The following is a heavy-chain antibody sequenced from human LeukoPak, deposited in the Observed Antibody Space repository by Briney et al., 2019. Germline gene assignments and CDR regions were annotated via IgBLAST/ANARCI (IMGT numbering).Heavy chain of an antibody. J-gene: IGHJ6*04. D-gene: IGHD3-10*01. CDR2: IFYSGST. CDR3: AGGTSRGSGSYYYYGMDV. Sequence: PAETLSLTCNVSGGSVSSGSYYWSWIRQPPGKGLEWFGYIFYSGSTNYNPSLKSRVTISEDPSKNQFSLKLSSVTAADTAVYYCAGGTSRGSGSYYYYGMDVWGKGTTVTVSS. CDR1: GGSVSSGSYY. V-gene: IGHV4-61*01.